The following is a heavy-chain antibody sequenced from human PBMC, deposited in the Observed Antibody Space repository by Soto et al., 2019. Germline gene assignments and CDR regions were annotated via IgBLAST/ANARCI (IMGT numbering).Heavy chain of an antibody. V-gene: IGHV2-26*01. CDR1: GFSLTNGRMG. J-gene: IGHJ6*02. D-gene: IGHD4-17*01. CDR3: ARMDGDYNYYGLDV. CDR2: FSSDAER. Sequence: GSGPTLVNPTETLTLTCSVSGFSLTNGRMGVSWIRQPPGKALEWLAHFSSDAERSYSTSMQSRLNMYKDSSGSQVVLTMTNVAPADTATYFCARMDGDYNYYGLDVWGHGIAVTVSS.